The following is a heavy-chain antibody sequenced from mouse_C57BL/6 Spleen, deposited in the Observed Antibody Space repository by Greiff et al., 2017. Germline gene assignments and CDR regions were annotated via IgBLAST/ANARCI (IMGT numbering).Heavy chain of an antibody. J-gene: IGHJ2*01. CDR2: IDPSDSYT. Sequence: QVQLQQPGAELVMPGASVKLSCKASGYTFTSYWMHWVKQRPGQGLEWIGEIDPSDSYTNYNQKFKGKSTLTVDKSSSTAYMQLSSLTSEDSAVYYCAIGYYYGSSYVGSDYWGQGTTLTVSS. V-gene: IGHV1-69*01. CDR1: GYTFTSYW. CDR3: AIGYYYGSSYVGSDY. D-gene: IGHD1-1*01.